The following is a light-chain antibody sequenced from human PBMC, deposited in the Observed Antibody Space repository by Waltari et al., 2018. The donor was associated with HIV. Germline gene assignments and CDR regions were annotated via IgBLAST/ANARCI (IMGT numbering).Light chain of an antibody. J-gene: IGLJ1*01. CDR2: EVS. V-gene: IGLV2-14*01. CDR1: GSDVGGYNY. CDR3: SSYTSSSTQV. Sequence: QSALTQPASVSGSPGQSITISCTGTGSDVGGYNYVSWDQQHPGKAPKLMIYEVSNRPSGVSNRFSGSKSGNTASLTISGLQAEDEADYYCSSYTSSSTQVFGTGTKVTVL.